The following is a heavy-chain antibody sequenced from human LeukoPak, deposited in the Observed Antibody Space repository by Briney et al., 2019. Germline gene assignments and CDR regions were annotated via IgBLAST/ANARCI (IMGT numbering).Heavy chain of an antibody. J-gene: IGHJ3*02. CDR3: ARLGGWLQLRGAFDI. D-gene: IGHD5-24*01. CDR2: ISYDGSNK. Sequence: GRSLRLSCAASGFTFSSYAMHWVRQAPGKGLEWVAVISYDGSNKYYADSVKGRFTISRDNSKNTLYLQMNSLRAEDTAVYYCARLGGWLQLRGAFDIWGQGTMVTVSS. V-gene: IGHV3-30-3*01. CDR1: GFTFSSYA.